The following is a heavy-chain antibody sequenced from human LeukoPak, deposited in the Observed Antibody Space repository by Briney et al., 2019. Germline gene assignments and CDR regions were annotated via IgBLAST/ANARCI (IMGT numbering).Heavy chain of an antibody. Sequence: SVKVSCKASGGTLSSYTITWVRQAPGQGLEWMGRIIPILGIANYAQKFQGRVTITVDKSTSTAYMELSSLTSADTAVYYCARAPIAAAYNWFDPWGQGTMVTVSS. V-gene: IGHV1-69*02. CDR3: ARAPIAAAYNWFDP. CDR1: GGTLSSYT. J-gene: IGHJ5*02. CDR2: IIPILGIA. D-gene: IGHD6-13*01.